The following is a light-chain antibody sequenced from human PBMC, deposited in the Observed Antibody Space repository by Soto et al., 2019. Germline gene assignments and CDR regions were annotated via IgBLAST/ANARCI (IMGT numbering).Light chain of an antibody. J-gene: IGLJ2*01. CDR3: ETWDSNPHVV. CDR1: SGHSSYI. Sequence: QPVLTQSSSASASLGSSVKLTCTLSSGHSSYIIAWHQQQPGKAPRYLMKLEGSGSYNKGSGVPDRFSGSSFGADRYLTISILQSEDEADYYCETWDSNPHVVFGGGTKVTVL. CDR2: LEGSGSY. V-gene: IGLV4-60*03.